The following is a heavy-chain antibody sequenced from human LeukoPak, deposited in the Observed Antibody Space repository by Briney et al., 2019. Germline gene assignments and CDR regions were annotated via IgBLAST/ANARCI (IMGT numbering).Heavy chain of an antibody. D-gene: IGHD5/OR15-5a*01. J-gene: IGHJ6*02. CDR2: IYYSGST. CDR3: ARLFTIGDV. V-gene: IGHV4-39*01. Sequence: SETLSLTCTVSGGSISSSSYYWGWIRQPPGKGLEWIGSIYYSGSTYYNPSLKSRVTISVDTSKNQFSLKLSSVTAADTAVYYCARLFTIGDVWGQGTTVTVSS. CDR1: GGSISSSSYY.